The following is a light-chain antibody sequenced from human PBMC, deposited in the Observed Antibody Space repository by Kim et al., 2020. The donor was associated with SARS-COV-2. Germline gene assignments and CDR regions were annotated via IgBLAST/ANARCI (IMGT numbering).Light chain of an antibody. J-gene: IGKJ4*01. CDR2: AAS. CDR3: QQSQTAPLLT. V-gene: IGKV1-39*01. CDR1: QSINAY. Sequence: DIQMTQSPSSLAASVGDRVTITCQASQSINAYLNWYQQKPGKAPKLLIYAASTLQSGVPSRFSGSGSGTDFTLTITSLQPEDFATYYCQQSQTAPLLTFGGGTKVDIK.